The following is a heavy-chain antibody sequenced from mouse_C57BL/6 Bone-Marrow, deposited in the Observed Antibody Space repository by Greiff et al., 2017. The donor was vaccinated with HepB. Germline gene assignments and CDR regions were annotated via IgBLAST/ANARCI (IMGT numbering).Heavy chain of an antibody. CDR1: GYTFTSYG. D-gene: IGHD1-1*01. CDR2: IYPRSGNT. CDR3: AREGFITTVVGGY. V-gene: IGHV1-81*01. Sequence: VQLQQSGAELARPGASVKLSCKASGYTFTSYGMSWVKQRTGQGLEWIGEIYPRSGNTYYNEKFKGKATLTADKSSSTAYMELRSLTSEDSAVYFCAREGFITTVVGGYWGQGTTLTVSS. J-gene: IGHJ2*01.